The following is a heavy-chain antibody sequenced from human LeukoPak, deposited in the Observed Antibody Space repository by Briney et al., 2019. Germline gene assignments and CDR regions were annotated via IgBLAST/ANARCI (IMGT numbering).Heavy chain of an antibody. CDR2: IYYSGST. Sequence: SETLSLTCTVSGGSITNYYWSWIRQPPGKGLEWIGYIYYSGSTNYNPSLKSRVTISVDTSKNQFSLKLSSVTAADTAVYYCARDAVISANDYWGQGTLVTVSS. CDR3: ARDAVISANDY. V-gene: IGHV4-59*12. CDR1: GGSITNYY. D-gene: IGHD3-16*02. J-gene: IGHJ4*02.